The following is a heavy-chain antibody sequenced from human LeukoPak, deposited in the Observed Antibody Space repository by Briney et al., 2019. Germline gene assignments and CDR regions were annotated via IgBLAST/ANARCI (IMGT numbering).Heavy chain of an antibody. CDR1: GFTFSSYS. V-gene: IGHV3-21*05. D-gene: IGHD5-12*01. CDR3: ARGGSGYDGLNWFDP. Sequence: PGGSLRLSCAASGFTFSSYSMNWVRQAPGKGLEWVSYISSSSNYIYYEDSVKGRFTVSRDNAKNSLYLQMNSLRAEDTAVYYCARGGSGYDGLNWFDPWGQGTLVTVSS. CDR2: ISSSSNYI. J-gene: IGHJ5*02.